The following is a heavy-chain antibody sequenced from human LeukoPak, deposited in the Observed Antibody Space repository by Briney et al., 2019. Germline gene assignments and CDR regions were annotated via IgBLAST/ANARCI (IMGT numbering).Heavy chain of an antibody. J-gene: IGHJ4*02. Sequence: PSETLSLTCTVSGGSISVSSYYWGWIRQPPGKGLEWIASIHYSGTTYYNPSLKSRVTISIDTSKNQFSLKLSSVTAADTAVYYCMVYNWGDLSAWGQGTLVTVSS. CDR2: IHYSGTT. V-gene: IGHV4-39*01. D-gene: IGHD1-1*01. CDR3: MVYNWGDLSA. CDR1: GGSISVSSYY.